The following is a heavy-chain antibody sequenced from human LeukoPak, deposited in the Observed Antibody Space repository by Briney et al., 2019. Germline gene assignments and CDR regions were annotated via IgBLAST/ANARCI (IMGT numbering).Heavy chain of an antibody. V-gene: IGHV4-34*01. J-gene: IGHJ4*02. Sequence: SETLSLTCAVYGGSFSGYYWSWIRQPPGKGLEWIGEINHSGSTNYNPSLKSRVTISVDTSKNQFSLKLSSVTAADTAVYYCARTALGELSLSYWGQGTLVTVSS. CDR1: GGSFSGYY. CDR2: INHSGST. D-gene: IGHD3-16*02. CDR3: ARTALGELSLSY.